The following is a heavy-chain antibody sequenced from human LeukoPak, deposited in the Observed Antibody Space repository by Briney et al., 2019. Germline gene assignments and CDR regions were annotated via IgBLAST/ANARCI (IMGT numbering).Heavy chain of an antibody. J-gene: IGHJ4*02. CDR2: ISGSGGST. V-gene: IGHV3-23*01. Sequence: GGSLRLSCAASGFTFSSYAMSWVRQAPGKGLEWVSAISGSGGSTYYADSVKGRFTISRDNSKNTLYLQMNSPRAEDTAVYYCAKHALPTQITMIVMGAYFDYWGQGTLVTVSS. D-gene: IGHD3-22*01. CDR3: AKHALPTQITMIVMGAYFDY. CDR1: GFTFSSYA.